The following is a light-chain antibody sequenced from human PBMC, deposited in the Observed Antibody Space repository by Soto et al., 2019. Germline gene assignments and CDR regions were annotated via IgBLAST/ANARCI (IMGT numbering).Light chain of an antibody. CDR2: AAS. V-gene: IGKV3-20*01. CDR1: QSVTSNY. J-gene: IGKJ1*01. Sequence: EVVLTQSPGTVSLSPGERATLSCRASQSVTSNYLAWYQQKPGQAPRLLIYAASSRATGIPDRFSGSGSGTHFTLSISRLDPEDFAVYYCHQYGSSITWTFGQGTKVVIK. CDR3: HQYGSSITWT.